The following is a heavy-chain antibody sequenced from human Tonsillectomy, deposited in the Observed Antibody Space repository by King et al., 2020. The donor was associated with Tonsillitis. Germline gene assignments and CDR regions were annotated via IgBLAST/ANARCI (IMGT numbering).Heavy chain of an antibody. V-gene: IGHV3-21*01. CDR1: GFTFISYS. D-gene: IGHD1-1*01. J-gene: IGHJ5*02. Sequence: QLVQSGGGLVKPGGSLRLSCAASGFTFISYSRNWVRQAPGKGLGWGSSIISSSIFIYYADSVEGRFTISRDNAKNSLYLQMNSLRAEDTAVYYCARDGTERSGNWFDPWGQGTLVTVSS. CDR2: IISSSIFI. CDR3: ARDGTERSGNWFDP.